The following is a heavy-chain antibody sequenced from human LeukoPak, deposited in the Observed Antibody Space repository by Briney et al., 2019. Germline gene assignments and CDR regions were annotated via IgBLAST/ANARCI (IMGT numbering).Heavy chain of an antibody. V-gene: IGHV4-59*08. Sequence: SETLSLTCTVSGGSIRSFYWSWIRQPPGKGLEWIGYIYYSGSTDYNPSLKSRVTMAADTSKNQFSLKLSSVTAADTAVYYCASSPPQRYYYYMDVWGKGTTVTVSS. CDR2: IYYSGST. D-gene: IGHD1-1*01. J-gene: IGHJ6*03. CDR3: ASSPPQRYYYYMDV. CDR1: GGSIRSFY.